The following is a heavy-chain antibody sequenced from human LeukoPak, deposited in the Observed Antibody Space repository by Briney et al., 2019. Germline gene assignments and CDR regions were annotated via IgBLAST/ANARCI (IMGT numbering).Heavy chain of an antibody. CDR1: GFTFTTYG. V-gene: IGHV3-23*01. J-gene: IGHJ4*02. CDR3: AKVGYYNDSSGYYLDYFDY. Sequence: PGGSLRLSCSASGFTFTTYGMSWVRQAPGKGLEWVSAISGSGDSTYYADSVKGRFTISRDNSKNTLYLQMNSLRAEDTAVYYCAKVGYYNDSSGYYLDYFDYWGQGTLVTVSS. CDR2: ISGSGDST. D-gene: IGHD3-22*01.